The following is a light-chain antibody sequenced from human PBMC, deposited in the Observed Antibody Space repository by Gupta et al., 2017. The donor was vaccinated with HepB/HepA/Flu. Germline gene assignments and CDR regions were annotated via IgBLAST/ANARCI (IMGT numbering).Light chain of an antibody. Sequence: EIVMTQSPATLSVSQGERATLSCRASQSVSSNLAWYQQKPGQAPRLLIYGASTRATGIPARFRGSGSGTEFTLTISSLQSEDFAVYYCQQYNNWLYTFGQGTKLEIK. CDR1: QSVSSN. CDR2: GAS. CDR3: QQYNNWLYT. J-gene: IGKJ2*01. V-gene: IGKV3-15*01.